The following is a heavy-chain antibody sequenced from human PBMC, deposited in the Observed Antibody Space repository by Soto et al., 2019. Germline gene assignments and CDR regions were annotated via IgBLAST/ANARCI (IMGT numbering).Heavy chain of an antibody. J-gene: IGHJ4*02. V-gene: IGHV4-4*02. CDR2: IYHSGST. CDR1: GGSISSSNW. CDR3: ARVSYDILTGYLDY. D-gene: IGHD3-9*01. Sequence: SETLSLTCAVSGGSISSSNWWSWVHQPPGKGLEWIGEIYHSGSTNYNPSLKSRVTISVDKSKNQFSLKLSSVTAADTAVYYCARVSYDILTGYLDYWGQGTLVTVSS.